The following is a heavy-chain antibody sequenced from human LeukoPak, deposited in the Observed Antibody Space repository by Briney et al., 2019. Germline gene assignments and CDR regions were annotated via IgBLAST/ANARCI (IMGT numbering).Heavy chain of an antibody. CDR2: ISGSGGST. J-gene: IGHJ4*02. V-gene: IGHV3-23*01. CDR3: GREDPLPLGIVVVPAAPDY. D-gene: IGHD2-2*01. CDR1: GFTFSSYA. Sequence: PGGSLRLSCTASGFTFSSYAMSWVRQAPGKGLEWVSAISGSGGSTYYADSVKGRFTISRDNSKNTLYLQMNSLRAEDTAVYYCGREDPLPLGIVVVPAAPDYWGQGTLVTVSS.